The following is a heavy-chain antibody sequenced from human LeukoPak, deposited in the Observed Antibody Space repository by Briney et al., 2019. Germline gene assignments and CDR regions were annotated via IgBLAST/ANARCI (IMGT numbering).Heavy chain of an antibody. V-gene: IGHV5-51*01. J-gene: IGHJ4*02. CDR3: ARQVASGNFDS. Sequence: GESLKISCKGSGYTITTYWIGWVRQMPGKGLEWMGIIYPGDSDTRYSPSFQGQVTMSVDMSISTAYLQWSSLKASDTAMYYCARQVASGNFDSWGQGTRVTVSS. D-gene: IGHD5-12*01. CDR2: IYPGDSDT. CDR1: GYTITTYW.